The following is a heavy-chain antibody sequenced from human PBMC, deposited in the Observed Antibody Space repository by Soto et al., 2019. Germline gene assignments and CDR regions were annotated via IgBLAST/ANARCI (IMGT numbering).Heavy chain of an antibody. Sequence: QLQLQESGSGLVKPSQTLSLTCAVSGGSISSGGYSWSWIRQPPGKGLEWIGYIYHSGSTYYIPSLKSRVTISVDRSKNQFSLKLSSVTAADTAVYYCASRRDGYNYYGYWGQGTLVTVSS. V-gene: IGHV4-30-2*01. J-gene: IGHJ4*02. CDR3: ASRRDGYNYYGY. CDR1: GGSISSGGYS. D-gene: IGHD5-12*01. CDR2: IYHSGST.